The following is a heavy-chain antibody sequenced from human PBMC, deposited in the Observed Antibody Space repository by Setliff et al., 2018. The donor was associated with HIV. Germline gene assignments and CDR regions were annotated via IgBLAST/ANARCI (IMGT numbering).Heavy chain of an antibody. V-gene: IGHV4-34*01. Sequence: SETLSLTCAVYGGSFSGYYWSWIRQPPGKGLEWIVEINHSGSTNYNPSLKSRVTISVDTSKNQFSLKLNSVTAADTAVYYCARGAGYYGSGSSLPLGYWGQGTLVTVSS. J-gene: IGHJ4*02. CDR3: ARGAGYYGSGSSLPLGY. D-gene: IGHD3-10*01. CDR1: GGSFSGYY. CDR2: INHSGST.